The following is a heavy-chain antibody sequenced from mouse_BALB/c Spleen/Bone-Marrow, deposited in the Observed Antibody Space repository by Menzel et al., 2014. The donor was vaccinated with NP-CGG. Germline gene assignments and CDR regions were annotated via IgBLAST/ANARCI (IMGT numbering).Heavy chain of an antibody. D-gene: IGHD2-4*01. CDR3: ARALYDYDDLYCAMDY. J-gene: IGHJ4*01. CDR1: GFSLTGYG. CDR2: IWGDGST. V-gene: IGHV2-6-7*01. Sequence: QVQLKESGPGLVSPSQSLSITCTVSGFSLTGYGVNWVRQPPGKGLEWLGMIWGDGSTDYNSALKSRLSISKDNSKSQVVLKMNSLQTDDTARYYCARALYDYDDLYCAMDYWGQGTSVTVSS.